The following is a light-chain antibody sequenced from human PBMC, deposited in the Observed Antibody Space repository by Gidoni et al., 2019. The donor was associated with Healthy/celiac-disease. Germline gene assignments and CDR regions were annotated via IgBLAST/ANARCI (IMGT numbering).Light chain of an antibody. CDR3: QQYDSTPLT. V-gene: IGKV4-1*01. CDR1: QSVLYSSNNKNY. J-gene: IGKJ4*01. Sequence: DIVMTPSPDSLAVSLGERATINCKSSQSVLYSSNNKNYLAWYQQKPGQPPKLLIYWAATRESGVPDRFSGSGSGTDFTLTISSLQAEDVAVYYCQQYDSTPLTFXGXTKVEIK. CDR2: WAA.